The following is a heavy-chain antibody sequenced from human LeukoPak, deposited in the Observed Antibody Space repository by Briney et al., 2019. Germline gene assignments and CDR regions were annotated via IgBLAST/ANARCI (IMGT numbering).Heavy chain of an antibody. CDR1: GFTFSDYY. CDR2: ISSSGSTI. CDR3: ARSLSYYYDSSGQPYY. J-gene: IGHJ4*02. Sequence: GGSLRLSCAASGFTFSDYYMSWIRQAPGKGLEWVSYISSSGSTICYADSVKGRFTISRDNAKNSLYLQMNSLRAEDTAVYYCARSLSYYYDSSGQPYYWGQGTLVTVSS. V-gene: IGHV3-11*01. D-gene: IGHD3-22*01.